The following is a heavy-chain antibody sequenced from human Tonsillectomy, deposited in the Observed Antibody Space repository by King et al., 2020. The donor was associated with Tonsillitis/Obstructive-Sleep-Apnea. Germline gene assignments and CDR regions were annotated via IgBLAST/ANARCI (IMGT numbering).Heavy chain of an antibody. J-gene: IGHJ4*02. Sequence: VQLVESGGGLVQPGGSLRLSCAASGFTFSSYAMSWVRQAPGKGLELVSAMSGSGVSTEYADTLKGRFTIPRANSKKTLYLQMNSLRAEDTAVYYCAKETARFLEWLLDGNIDYWGQGTLVTVSS. D-gene: IGHD3-3*01. CDR2: MSGSGVST. V-gene: IGHV3-23*04. CDR3: AKETARFLEWLLDGNIDY. CDR1: GFTFSSYA.